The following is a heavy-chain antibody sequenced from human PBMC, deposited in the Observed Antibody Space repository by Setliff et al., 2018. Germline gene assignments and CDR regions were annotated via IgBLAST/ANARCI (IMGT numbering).Heavy chain of an antibody. Sequence: SETLSLTCTVSGGSLRGNAIFWGWIRQPPGKGLEWIGSIYYTGDPYYNPSLKSRVTMSVDMSRNQFSLNLSSVTAADTAVYYCARGGGVAAAAWFDPWGQGTLVTVSS. CDR3: ARGGGVAAAAWFDP. CDR2: IYYTGDP. J-gene: IGHJ5*02. CDR1: GGSLRGNAIF. D-gene: IGHD6-13*01. V-gene: IGHV4-39*01.